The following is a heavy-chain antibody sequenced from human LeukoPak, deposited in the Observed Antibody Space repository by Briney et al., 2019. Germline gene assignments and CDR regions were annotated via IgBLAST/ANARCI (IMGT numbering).Heavy chain of an antibody. CDR2: IIPILGIA. CDR1: GGTFSSYA. V-gene: IGHV1-69*04. J-gene: IGHJ6*02. CDR3: ARDWDAGYSYGYGDRYYYYGMDV. Sequence: SVKVSCKASGGTFSSYAISWVRQAPGQGLAWMGRIIPILGIANYAQKFQGRVTITADKSTSTAYMELSRLRSEDTAVYYCARDWDAGYSYGYGDRYYYYGMDVWGQGTTVTVSS. D-gene: IGHD5-18*01.